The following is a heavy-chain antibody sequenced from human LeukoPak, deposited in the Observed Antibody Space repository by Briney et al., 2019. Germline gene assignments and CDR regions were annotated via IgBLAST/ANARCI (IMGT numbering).Heavy chain of an antibody. CDR2: ISSSSSYI. Sequence: GGSLRLSCAASGFTFSSYSMNWVRQAPGKGLEWVSSISSSSSYIYYADSVKGRFTIPRDNAKNSLYLQMNSLRAEDTALYYCAKEASGFYYFDYWGQGTLVTVSS. D-gene: IGHD3-3*01. CDR1: GFTFSSYS. V-gene: IGHV3-21*04. CDR3: AKEASGFYYFDY. J-gene: IGHJ4*02.